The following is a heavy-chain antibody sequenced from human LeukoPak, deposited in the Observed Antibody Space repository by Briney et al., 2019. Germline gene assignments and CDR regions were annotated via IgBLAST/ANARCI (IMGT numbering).Heavy chain of an antibody. CDR2: IRYDGSNK. CDR3: AKGTVPAAKHPYAFDI. Sequence: GGSLRLSCAASGFTFSSYGMHWVRQAPGKGLEWVAFIRYDGSNKYYADSVKGRFTISRDNSKNTLYLQMSSLRAEDTAVYYCAKGTVPAAKHPYAFDIWGQGTMVTVSS. J-gene: IGHJ3*02. V-gene: IGHV3-30*02. CDR1: GFTFSSYG. D-gene: IGHD2-2*01.